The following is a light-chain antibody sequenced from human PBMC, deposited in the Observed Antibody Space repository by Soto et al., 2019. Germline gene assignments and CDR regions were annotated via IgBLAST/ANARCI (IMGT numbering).Light chain of an antibody. CDR1: QSVSSSY. CDR2: GAS. Sequence: EIVLTQSPGTLSLSPGERVTLSCRASQSVSSSYLAWYQQKPGQAPRLLIYGASRRATGIPDRFSGSGSGTDFTLTISRLEPEDFAVYYCQQYDSSPITFGQGTRLEIK. V-gene: IGKV3-20*01. J-gene: IGKJ5*01. CDR3: QQYDSSPIT.